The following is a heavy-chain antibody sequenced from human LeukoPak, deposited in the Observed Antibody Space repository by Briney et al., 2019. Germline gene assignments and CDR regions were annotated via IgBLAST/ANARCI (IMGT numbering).Heavy chain of an antibody. CDR2: ISYDGSNK. D-gene: IGHD5-18*01. Sequence: GGPLRLSCAASGFTFSSYAMHWVRQAPGKGLEWVAVISYDGSNKYYADSVKGRFTISRDNSKNTLYLQMNSLRAEDTAVYYCAREGYSYTIDYWGQGTLVTVSS. CDR1: GFTFSSYA. V-gene: IGHV3-30-3*01. CDR3: AREGYSYTIDY. J-gene: IGHJ4*02.